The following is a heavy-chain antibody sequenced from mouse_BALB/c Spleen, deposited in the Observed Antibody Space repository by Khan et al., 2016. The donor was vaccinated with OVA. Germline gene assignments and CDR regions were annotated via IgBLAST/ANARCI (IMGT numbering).Heavy chain of an antibody. V-gene: IGHV3-1*02. CDR1: GYSITSGYA. CDR2: IYFSGSI. D-gene: IGHD2-1*01. Sequence: EVQLVESGPDLVKPSQSLSLTCTVTGYSITSGYAWHWIRQFPGNKLEWMAYIYFSGSINYNPSLKSRISVTRDTSKNQFFLQLNSVTSEDTATYYCTRDGNYMDYWGQGTSVTVSS. CDR3: TRDGNYMDY. J-gene: IGHJ4*01.